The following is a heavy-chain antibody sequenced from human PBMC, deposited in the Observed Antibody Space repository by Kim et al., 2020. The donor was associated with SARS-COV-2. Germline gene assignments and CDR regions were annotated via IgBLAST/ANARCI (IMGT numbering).Heavy chain of an antibody. V-gene: IGHV4-34*01. D-gene: IGHD6-19*01. J-gene: IGHJ4*02. CDR3: ASRAKGLVIRAFDY. CDR1: GGSFSGYY. CDR2: INHSGST. Sequence: SETLSLTCAVYGGSFSGYYWSWIRQPPGKGLEWIGEINHSGSTNYNPSLKSRVTISVDTSKNQFSLKLSSVTAADTAVYYCASRAKGLVIRAFDYWGQGTLVTVSS.